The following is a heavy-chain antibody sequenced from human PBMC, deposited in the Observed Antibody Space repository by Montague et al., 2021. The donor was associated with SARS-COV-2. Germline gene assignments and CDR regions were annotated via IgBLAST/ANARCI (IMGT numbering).Heavy chain of an antibody. J-gene: IGHJ4*02. Sequence: SETLSLTCAVSGGSISSSNWWSWVRQPPGKGLEWIGEIYHSGSTXXNPXXXSRVTISVDKSKNQFSLKLSSATAADTAVYYCARMALASSSSDFDYWGQGTLVTVSS. CDR1: GGSISSSNW. D-gene: IGHD6-6*01. V-gene: IGHV4-4*02. CDR3: ARMALASSSSDFDY. CDR2: IYHSGST.